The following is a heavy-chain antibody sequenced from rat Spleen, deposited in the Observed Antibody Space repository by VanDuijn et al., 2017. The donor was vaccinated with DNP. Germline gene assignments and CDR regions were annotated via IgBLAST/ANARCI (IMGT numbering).Heavy chain of an antibody. CDR3: ARWNIGTSTLDY. Sequence: EVQLQESGPGLVKPSQSLSLICSVTGYSITSSYRWNWIRKFPGNKLEWMGSINSAGTTKYNPSLKSRVFITRDTSKNQLFLQLSSVTTEDTATYYCARWNIGTSTLDYWGQGVMVTVSS. V-gene: IGHV3-3*01. J-gene: IGHJ2*01. D-gene: IGHD1-5*01. CDR2: INSAGTT. CDR1: GYSITSSYR.